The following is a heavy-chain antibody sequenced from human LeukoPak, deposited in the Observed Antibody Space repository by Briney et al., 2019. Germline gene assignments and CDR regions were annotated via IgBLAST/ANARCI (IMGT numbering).Heavy chain of an antibody. J-gene: IGHJ6*02. CDR1: GGSVSSGSYY. V-gene: IGHV4-61*01. CDR3: ARGLYYYDSSAYGMDV. D-gene: IGHD3-22*01. Sequence: SETLSLTCTVSGGSVSSGSYYWSWIRQPPGKGLEWIGYFYYSGSTYYNPSLKSRVTISVDTSKNQFSLKLSSVTAADTAVYYCARGLYYYDSSAYGMDVWGQGTTVTVSS. CDR2: FYYSGST.